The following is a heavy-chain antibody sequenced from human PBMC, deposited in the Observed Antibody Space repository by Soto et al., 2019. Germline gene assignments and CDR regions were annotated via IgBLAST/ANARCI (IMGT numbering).Heavy chain of an antibody. V-gene: IGHV3-23*01. CDR1: GFTFNNYA. CDR2: ISGGGDTT. D-gene: IGHD3-10*01. Sequence: EVQLLESGGGLVQPGGSLRLSCAASGFTFNNYAMTWVRQAPGKGLEWVSAISGGGDTTSYADSVKGRFTVSRDGSKNTLYLQMGSLGAEETALYYCAKGRGGSGSLTPRVDFWGQGTLVTVSS. CDR3: AKGRGGSGSLTPRVDF. J-gene: IGHJ4*02.